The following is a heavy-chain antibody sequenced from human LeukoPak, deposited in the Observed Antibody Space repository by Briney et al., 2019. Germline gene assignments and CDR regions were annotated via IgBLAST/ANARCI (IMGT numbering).Heavy chain of an antibody. CDR1: GGSISSGGYY. CDR2: IYYSGST. J-gene: IGHJ4*02. CDR3: ARVDPMVRGVMPSPLLFDY. Sequence: SETLSLTCTVSGGSISSGGYYWSWIRQHPGKGLEWIGYIYYSGSTYYNPSLESRVTISVDTSKNQFSLKLTSVTAADTAVYYCARVDPMVRGVMPSPLLFDYWGQGTLVTVSS. V-gene: IGHV4-31*03. D-gene: IGHD3-10*01.